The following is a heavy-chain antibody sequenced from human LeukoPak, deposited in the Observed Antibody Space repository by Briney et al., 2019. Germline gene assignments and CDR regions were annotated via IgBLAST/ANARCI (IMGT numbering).Heavy chain of an antibody. CDR3: AKEGNSGWVPKY. CDR1: GYTFTGYY. Sequence: ASVKVSCKASGYTFTGYYLHWVRQAPGQGLEWMGWINPSGATTTYAQNFQGRVTMTRDTSTRTAYMELSSLRSEDTAVYYCAKEGNSGWVPKYWGQGTLVTVSS. J-gene: IGHJ4*02. CDR2: INPSGATT. V-gene: IGHV1-46*01. D-gene: IGHD6-19*01.